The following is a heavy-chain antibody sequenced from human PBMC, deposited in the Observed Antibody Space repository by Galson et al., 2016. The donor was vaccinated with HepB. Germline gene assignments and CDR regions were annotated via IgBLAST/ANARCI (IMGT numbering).Heavy chain of an antibody. CDR3: ARDRDSSSYYSLDY. V-gene: IGHV4-30-4*01. D-gene: IGHD3-22*01. CDR2: IYYSGST. CDR1: GGSISSDYY. Sequence: LSLTCTVSGGSISSDYYWSWIRQPPGKGLEWIGYIYYSGSTYYNPSLKSRVTISVDTSKNQFSLKLKSVTAADTAVYYCARDRDSSSYYSLDYWGQGTLVTVSS. J-gene: IGHJ4*02.